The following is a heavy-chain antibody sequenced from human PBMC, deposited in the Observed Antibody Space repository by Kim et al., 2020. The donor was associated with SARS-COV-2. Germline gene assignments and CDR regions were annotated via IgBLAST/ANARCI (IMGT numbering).Heavy chain of an antibody. CDR3: ARAGTPEPTPYYDSSGYPTGGFDP. CDR2: ISAYNGNT. D-gene: IGHD3-22*01. J-gene: IGHJ5*02. V-gene: IGHV1-18*01. CDR1: GYTFTSYG. Sequence: ASVKVSCKASGYTFTSYGISWVRQAPGQGLEWMGWISAYNGNTNYAQKLQGRVTMTTDTSTSTAYMELRSLRSDDTAVYYCARAGTPEPTPYYDSSGYPTGGFDPWGQGTLVTVSS.